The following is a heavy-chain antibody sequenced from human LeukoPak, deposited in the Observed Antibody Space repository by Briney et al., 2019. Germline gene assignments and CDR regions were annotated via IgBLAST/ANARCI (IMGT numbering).Heavy chain of an antibody. Sequence: ASVKISCKASGYTFTSYNINWVRQATGQGLEWMGWMNPNSGNTDYAQRFQGRVTMTRNTSISTAYMELSSLRSEDTAVYYCARGRALDYWGQGTLVTVSS. J-gene: IGHJ4*02. V-gene: IGHV1-8*01. CDR1: GYTFTSYN. CDR2: MNPNSGNT. CDR3: ARGRALDY.